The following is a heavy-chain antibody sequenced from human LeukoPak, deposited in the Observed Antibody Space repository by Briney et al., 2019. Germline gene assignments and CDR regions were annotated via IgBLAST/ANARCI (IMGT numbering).Heavy chain of an antibody. CDR1: GYSFTSYW. CDR3: ARQVGSGWPDYYYYYMDV. CDR2: IYPGDSDT. Sequence: HGESLKISCQGSGYSFTSYWIGWVRQMPGKGLEWMGIIYPGDSDTRYSPSFQGQVTISADKSISTAYLQWSSLKASDTAMYYCARQVGSGWPDYYYYYMDVWGKGTTVTISS. D-gene: IGHD6-19*01. V-gene: IGHV5-51*01. J-gene: IGHJ6*03.